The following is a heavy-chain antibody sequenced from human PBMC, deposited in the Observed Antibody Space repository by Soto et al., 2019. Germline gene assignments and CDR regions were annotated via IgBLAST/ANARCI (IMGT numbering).Heavy chain of an antibody. CDR3: EKDPKSARGYCSVGCSYRGANNCSDS. J-gene: IGHJ5*02. V-gene: IGHV3-23*01. CDR2: ISGSGGST. D-gene: IGHD2-15*01. Sequence: EGDLRDPWAGSGVTLRRCSMRWVRQALGKGLEWVSAISGSGGSTYYADSVKGRFTISRDNSKNTLYLQMKRLRAEDTAVYYCEKDPKSARGYCSVGCSYRGANNCSDSRGKG. CDR1: GVTLRRCS.